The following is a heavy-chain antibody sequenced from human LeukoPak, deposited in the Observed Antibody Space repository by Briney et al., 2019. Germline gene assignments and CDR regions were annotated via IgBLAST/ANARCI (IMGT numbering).Heavy chain of an antibody. D-gene: IGHD2-8*02. CDR1: GGTFSSYA. Sequence: EASVKVSCKASGGTFSSYAISWVRQAPGQGLEWMGGIIPIFGTANYAQKFQGRVTITTDESTSTAYMELSSLRSEDTAVYYCARPVLSEGAFDIWGQGTMVTVSS. J-gene: IGHJ3*02. CDR3: ARPVLSEGAFDI. CDR2: IIPIFGTA. V-gene: IGHV1-69*05.